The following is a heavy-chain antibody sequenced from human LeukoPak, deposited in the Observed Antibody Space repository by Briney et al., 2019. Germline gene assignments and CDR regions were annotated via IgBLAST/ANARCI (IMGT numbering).Heavy chain of an antibody. CDR3: ARRRRVGGGYFDY. CDR2: IFYTGDS. D-gene: IGHD1-26*01. J-gene: IGHJ4*02. V-gene: IGHV4-59*08. CDR1: GVSSSSSY. Sequence: PSETLSLTCTVSGVSSSSSYWSWIRQPPGKGLEWIGYIFYTGDSNHNPSFKSRVSISLDTSKDQISLKLYSVTAADTAVYYCARRRRVGGGYFDYWGQGTLVTVSS.